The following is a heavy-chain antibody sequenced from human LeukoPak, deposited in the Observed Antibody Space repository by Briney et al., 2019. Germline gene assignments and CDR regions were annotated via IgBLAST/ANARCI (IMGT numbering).Heavy chain of an antibody. CDR1: GFTFSSYG. V-gene: IGHV3-33*01. J-gene: IGHJ6*02. CDR2: IWYDGSNK. D-gene: IGHD2-15*01. CDR3: ARDSGHYYYYGMDV. Sequence: QPGGSLRLSCAASGFTFSSYGMHWVRQAPGKGLEWVAVIWYDGSNKYYADSVKGRFTISRDNSKNTLYLQMNSLRAEDTAVYYCARDSGHYYYYGMDVWAQGTTVTVSS.